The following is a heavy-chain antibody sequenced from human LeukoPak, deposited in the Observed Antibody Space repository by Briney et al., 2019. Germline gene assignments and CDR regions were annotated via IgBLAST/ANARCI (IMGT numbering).Heavy chain of an antibody. D-gene: IGHD3-10*01. Sequence: PSETLSLTCTVSGGSISSSSYYWGWIRQPPGKGLEWIGSIYYSGSTYYNPSLKSRVTISVDTSKNQFSLKLSSVTAADTAVYYCARKSTYYYDFDYWGQGTLVTVSS. CDR1: GGSISSSSYY. CDR2: IYYSGST. V-gene: IGHV4-39*01. CDR3: ARKSTYYYDFDY. J-gene: IGHJ4*02.